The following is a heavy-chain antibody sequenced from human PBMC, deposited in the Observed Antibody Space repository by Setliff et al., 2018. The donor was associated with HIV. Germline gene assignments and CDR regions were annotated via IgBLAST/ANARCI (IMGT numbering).Heavy chain of an antibody. J-gene: IGHJ5*02. V-gene: IGHV4-31*03. D-gene: IGHD3-10*01. CDR1: GDSITSGGFY. CDR3: ARRIDNSGTFPDKNWLDP. Sequence: KPSETLSLTCTVSGDSITSGGFYCNWFRQHPGKGLEWIGWIYYSGRTKYNPSLESRVTISVDTSKNQFSLKLRSVTAADTAMYYCARRIDNSGTFPDKNWLDPWGQGSPVTVSS. CDR2: IYYSGRT.